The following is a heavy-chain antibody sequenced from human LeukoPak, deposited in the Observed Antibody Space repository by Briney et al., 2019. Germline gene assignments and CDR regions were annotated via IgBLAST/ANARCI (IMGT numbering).Heavy chain of an antibody. Sequence: PGGSLRLSCAASGFTFSSYSMNWGRQAPGKGLEWVSSISSSSSYIYYADSVKGRFTISRDNAKNSLYLQMNSLRAEDTAVYYCARDRVTRPSDAFDIWGQGTMVTVSS. CDR1: GFTFSSYS. CDR3: ARDRVTRPSDAFDI. CDR2: ISSSSSYI. D-gene: IGHD4-11*01. J-gene: IGHJ3*02. V-gene: IGHV3-21*01.